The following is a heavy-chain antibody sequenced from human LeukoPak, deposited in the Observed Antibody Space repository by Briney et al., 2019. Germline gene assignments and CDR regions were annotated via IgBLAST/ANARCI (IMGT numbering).Heavy chain of an antibody. CDR3: ARSHYSSSWGSWFDP. CDR2: IIPILGIA. Sequence: SVKVSCKASGGTFSSYAISWVRQAPGQGLEWMGRIIPILGIANYAQKFQGRVTITADKSTSTAYMELSSLRSEDTAVYYCARSHYSSSWGSWFDPWGQATLVTVSS. J-gene: IGHJ5*02. CDR1: GGTFSSYA. V-gene: IGHV1-69*04. D-gene: IGHD6-13*01.